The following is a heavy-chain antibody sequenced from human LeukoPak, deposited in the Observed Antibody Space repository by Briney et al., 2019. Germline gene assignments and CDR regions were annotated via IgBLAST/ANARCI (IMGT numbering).Heavy chain of an antibody. D-gene: IGHD6-13*01. CDR3: AKILGQQLVTIDR. CDR1: GYTFATFY. CDR2: INPSGGST. Sequence: GASVKVSCKASGYTFATFYMHWVRQAPGQGLEWMGIINPSGGSTSYAQKFQGRVTMTRDTSTSTVYMELSSLRVEDTAVYYCAKILGQQLVTIDRWGQGTLVTVSS. J-gene: IGHJ5*02. V-gene: IGHV1-46*01.